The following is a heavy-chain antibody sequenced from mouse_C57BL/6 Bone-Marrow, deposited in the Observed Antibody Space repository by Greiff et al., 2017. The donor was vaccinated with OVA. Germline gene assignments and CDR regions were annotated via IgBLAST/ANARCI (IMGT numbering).Heavy chain of an antibody. CDR2: IWSGGIT. D-gene: IGHD4-1*01. Sequence: QVQLQQSGPGLVQPSQSLSITCTVSGFSLTSYGVHWVRQSQGKGLEWLGVIWSGGITDYNAAFISRMSISKDNSKSQVFFKMNSLQADDTAIYYCARHWDGSYDYWGQGTTLTVSS. CDR1: GFSLTSYG. J-gene: IGHJ2*01. V-gene: IGHV2-2*01. CDR3: ARHWDGSYDY.